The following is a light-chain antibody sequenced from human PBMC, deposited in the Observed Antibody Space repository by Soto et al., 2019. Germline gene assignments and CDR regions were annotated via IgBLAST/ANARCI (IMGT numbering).Light chain of an antibody. CDR2: DVI. V-gene: IGLV2-8*01. CDR1: SSDVGAYNY. Sequence: QSALTQPPSASGSPGQTVAISCTGTSSDVGAYNYVSWYQQHPGKAPKLMIYDVIQRPSGVPARFSGSKSGNTASLTVSGLQAEGGDDYYSCSYTTSSTDVFGPGTKLTVL. CDR3: CSYTTSSTDV. J-gene: IGLJ1*01.